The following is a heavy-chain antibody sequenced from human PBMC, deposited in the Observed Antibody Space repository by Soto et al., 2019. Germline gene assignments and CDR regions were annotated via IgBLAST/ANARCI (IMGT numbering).Heavy chain of an antibody. CDR3: ARGHDSFDP. J-gene: IGHJ5*02. Sequence: PSETLSLTCAVSGVSISDDNWWNWVRQPPGKGLEWLGEIYHSGSTNYNPSLKSRVTMSVVKSQNLFSLRLTSVTAADTAMCYCARGHDSFDPWGQGTLVTVSS. V-gene: IGHV4-4*02. CDR1: GVSISDDNW. CDR2: IYHSGST.